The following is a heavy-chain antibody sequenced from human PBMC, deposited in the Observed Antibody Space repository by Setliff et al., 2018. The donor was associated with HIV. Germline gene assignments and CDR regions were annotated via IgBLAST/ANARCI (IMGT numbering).Heavy chain of an antibody. CDR2: INHSEGT. CDR1: GGSFDNYF. D-gene: IGHD3-10*01. V-gene: IGHV4-34*01. Sequence: SETLSLTCAVYGGSFDNYFWTWIRRSPERGLEWIGEINHSEGTTYSPYLKSRLTISLDTSKNQISLKLTSVTAADTAVYYCARMVRGLILRGYHYHADVWGKGTTVTVSS. CDR3: ARMVRGLILRGYHYHADV. J-gene: IGHJ6*04.